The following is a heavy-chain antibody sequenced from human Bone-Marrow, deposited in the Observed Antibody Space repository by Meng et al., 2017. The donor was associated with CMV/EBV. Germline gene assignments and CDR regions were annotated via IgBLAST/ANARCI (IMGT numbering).Heavy chain of an antibody. CDR1: GFTFSSYG. CDR2: IRYDGSNK. Sequence: GESLKISCAASGFTFSSYGMHWVRQAPGKGLEWVAFIRYDGSNKYYADSVKGRFTISRDNSKNTLYLQMNSLRAEDTAVYYCAKDFRRGPADRFRGRFLGYDAFDIWGQGTMVTGSS. V-gene: IGHV3-30*02. CDR3: AKDFRRGPADRFRGRFLGYDAFDI. J-gene: IGHJ3*02. D-gene: IGHD3-3*01.